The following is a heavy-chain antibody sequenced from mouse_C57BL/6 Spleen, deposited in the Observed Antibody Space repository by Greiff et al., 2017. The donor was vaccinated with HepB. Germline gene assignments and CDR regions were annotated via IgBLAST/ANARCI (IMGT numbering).Heavy chain of an antibody. Sequence: VQLQQPGAELVMPGASVKLSCKASGYTFTSYWMHWVKQRPGQGLEWIGEIDPSDSYTNYNQKFKGKSTLTVDKSSSTAYMQLSSLTSEDSAVYYCARGIYDGYYVGAMDYWGQGTSVTVSS. CDR3: ARGIYDGYYVGAMDY. J-gene: IGHJ4*01. CDR1: GYTFTSYW. V-gene: IGHV1-69*01. CDR2: IDPSDSYT. D-gene: IGHD2-3*01.